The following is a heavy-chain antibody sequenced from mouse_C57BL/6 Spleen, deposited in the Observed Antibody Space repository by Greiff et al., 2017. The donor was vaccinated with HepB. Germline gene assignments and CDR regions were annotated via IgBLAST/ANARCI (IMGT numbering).Heavy chain of an antibody. CDR3: ARDVTTVVNWYFDV. CDR2: ISDGGSYT. V-gene: IGHV5-4*01. J-gene: IGHJ1*03. Sequence: EVQGVESGGGLVKPGGSLKLSCAASGFTFSSYAMSWVRQTPEKRLEWVATISDGGSYTYYPDNVKGRFTISRDNAKNNLYLQMSHLKSEDTAMYYCARDVTTVVNWYFDVWGTGTTVTVSS. CDR1: GFTFSSYA. D-gene: IGHD1-1*01.